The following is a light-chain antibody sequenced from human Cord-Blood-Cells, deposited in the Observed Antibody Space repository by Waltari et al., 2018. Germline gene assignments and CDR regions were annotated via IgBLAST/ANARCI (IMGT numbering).Light chain of an antibody. CDR1: RRDRGGYNY. V-gene: IGLV2-14*03. J-gene: IGLJ3*02. CDR2: DVI. CDR3: SSYTSSSTWV. Sequence: SALTQPAAVPRSPGQWNTISCTGTRRDRGGYNYVPWYQHHPGKAPTLMIYDVIKRPSGVSNSFSGSKSGNTASLTISGPQAEDEADYYCSSYTSSSTWVFGGGTKLTVL.